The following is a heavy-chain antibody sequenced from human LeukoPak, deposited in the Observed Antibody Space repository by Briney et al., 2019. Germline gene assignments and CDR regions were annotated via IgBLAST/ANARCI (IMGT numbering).Heavy chain of an antibody. CDR3: ARGLTDIVVAPAI. CDR1: GYTFTNYG. Sequence: ASVKVSCKASGYTFTNYGVSWVRQAPGQGLEWMGWISAYNGNTDYAQKFQGRVTMTRNTSISTAYMELSSLRSEDTAVYYCARGLTDIVVAPAIWGQGTMVTVSS. V-gene: IGHV1-18*01. D-gene: IGHD2-2*01. CDR2: ISAYNGNT. J-gene: IGHJ3*02.